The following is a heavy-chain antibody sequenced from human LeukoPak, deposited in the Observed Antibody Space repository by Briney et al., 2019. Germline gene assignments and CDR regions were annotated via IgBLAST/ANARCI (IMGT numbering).Heavy chain of an antibody. D-gene: IGHD2-15*01. Sequence: PGGSLRLSCSASGFTFSSYAMHCVRQAPGKGLEYVSAISSNGGSTYYADSVKGRFTISRDNSKNTLYLQMSSLRAEDTAVYYCVIRCSGGSCYWFPWGQGTLVTVSS. CDR1: GFTFSSYA. CDR2: ISSNGGST. V-gene: IGHV3-64D*09. CDR3: VIRCSGGSCYWFP. J-gene: IGHJ5*02.